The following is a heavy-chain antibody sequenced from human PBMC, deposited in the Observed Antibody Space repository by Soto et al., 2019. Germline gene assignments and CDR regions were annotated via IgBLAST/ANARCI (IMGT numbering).Heavy chain of an antibody. J-gene: IGHJ5*02. V-gene: IGHV4-38-2*01. CDR1: GYSISSGYY. CDR2: SYHGGSP. CDR3: ARVGPWVPYYYESSPYTFENWFDP. Sequence: SDTLSLTCAVSGYSISSGYYWGGLRQPPRKGREWMGSSYHGGSPYYNPSLNGRVTFSIDMPNTLVYLILNSVTAAVTAVYYCARVGPWVPYYYESSPYTFENWFDPWGQGTLVTVSS. D-gene: IGHD3-22*01.